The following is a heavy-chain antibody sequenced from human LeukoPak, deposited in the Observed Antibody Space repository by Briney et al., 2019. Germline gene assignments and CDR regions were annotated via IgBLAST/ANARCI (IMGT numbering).Heavy chain of an antibody. CDR2: IYYSGST. D-gene: IGHD3-10*01. Sequence: SETLSLTCAVPGGSICGYYWSWIPQTPGKGLEWIGYIYYSGSTNYNPSLKSRVTISVDKSKNQFSLKLSSVTAADTAVYYCARRYYGSGSYYGFDPWGQGTLVTVSS. V-gene: IGHV4-59*08. J-gene: IGHJ5*02. CDR1: GGSICGYY. CDR3: ARRYYGSGSYYGFDP.